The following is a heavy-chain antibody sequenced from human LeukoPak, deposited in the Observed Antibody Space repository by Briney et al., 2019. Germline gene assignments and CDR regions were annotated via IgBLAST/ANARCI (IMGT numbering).Heavy chain of an antibody. CDR2: IYYSGST. CDR3: ARDRLRNRKGFDP. Sequence: TLSLTCTVSGGSISSGDYYWSWIRQPPGKGLEWIGYIYYSGSTYYNPSLKSRVTISVDTSKNQFSLKLSSVTAADTAVYYCARDRLRNRKGFDPWGQGTLVTVSS. J-gene: IGHJ5*02. CDR1: GGSISSGDYY. V-gene: IGHV4-30-4*08. D-gene: IGHD5-12*01.